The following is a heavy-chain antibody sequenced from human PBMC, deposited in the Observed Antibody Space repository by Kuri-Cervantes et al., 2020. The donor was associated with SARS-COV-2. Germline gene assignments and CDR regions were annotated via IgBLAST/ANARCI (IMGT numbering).Heavy chain of an antibody. D-gene: IGHD3-10*01. Sequence: SLKISCAASVTTFCTYSMNWVRQAPGQGVEWVSYISSGSSTIYYADYVKGRFTISRSNARNSMYLQMNSLSAEDTDVYYCERDPHITLIRGADFDLWGRGTTVTVSS. V-gene: IGHV3-48*01. CDR2: ISSGSSTI. CDR3: ERDPHITLIRGADFDL. J-gene: IGHJ2*01. CDR1: VTTFCTYS.